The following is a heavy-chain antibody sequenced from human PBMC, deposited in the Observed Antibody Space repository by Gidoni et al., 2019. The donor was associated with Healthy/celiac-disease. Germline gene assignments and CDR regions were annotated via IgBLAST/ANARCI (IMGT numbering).Heavy chain of an antibody. J-gene: IGHJ4*02. CDR3: ARGEPDYYGSGSYYNVFDY. CDR1: GGTFSSYA. Sequence: QVQLVQSGAEVKKPGSSVKVSCKASGGTFSSYAISWVRQAPGQGLEWMEGIIPIFGTANYEQKFQGRVTITADESTSTAYMELSSLRSEDTTVYYCARGEPDYYGSGSYYNVFDYWGQGTLVTVSS. V-gene: IGHV1-69*01. CDR2: IIPIFGTA. D-gene: IGHD3-10*01.